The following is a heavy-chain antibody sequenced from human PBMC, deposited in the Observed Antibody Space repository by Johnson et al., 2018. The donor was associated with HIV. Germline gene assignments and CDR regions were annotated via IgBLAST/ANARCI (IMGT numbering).Heavy chain of an antibody. D-gene: IGHD3-3*01. CDR3: AAYYDFWSGSYTSGFDI. CDR1: GFTFSNYW. J-gene: IGHJ3*02. Sequence: EVQLVESGGGLVKPGGSLRLSCAASGFTFSNYWMSWVRQAPGKGLEWVANIKQDGSNKYYADSVKGRFTISRDNSKNTLYLQMNSLRPEDTAMYYCAAYYDFWSGSYTSGFDIWGQGTMVTVSS. V-gene: IGHV3-7*02. CDR2: IKQDGSNK.